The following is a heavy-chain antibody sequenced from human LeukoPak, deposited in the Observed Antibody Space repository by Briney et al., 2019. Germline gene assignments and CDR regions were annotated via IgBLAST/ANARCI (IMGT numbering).Heavy chain of an antibody. CDR3: AKQRYGGEVY. J-gene: IGHJ1*01. CDR1: GFTFSSYS. CDR2: ISSSSYI. D-gene: IGHD3-16*01. Sequence: GGSLRLSCTASGFTFSSYSRNWVRQAPGEGLEWVSSISSSSYIYYADSVKGRFTISRDNAKNSLYLQMNSLRAEDTAVYYCAKQRYGGEVYWGQGTLVTVSS. V-gene: IGHV3-21*01.